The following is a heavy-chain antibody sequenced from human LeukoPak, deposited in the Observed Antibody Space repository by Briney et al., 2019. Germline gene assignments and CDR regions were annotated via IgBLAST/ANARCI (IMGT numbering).Heavy chain of an antibody. J-gene: IGHJ5*02. D-gene: IGHD3-3*01. CDR3: AREFPPSYYDFWSGYSPRFDP. CDR1: GGSISSYY. V-gene: IGHV4-59*01. CDR2: IYYSGST. Sequence: SETLSLTCTVSGGSISSYYWSWIRQPPGKGLEWIGYIYYSGSTNYNPSLKSRVTISVGTSKNQFSLKLSSVTAADTAVYYCAREFPPSYYDFWSGYSPRFDPWGQGTLVTVSS.